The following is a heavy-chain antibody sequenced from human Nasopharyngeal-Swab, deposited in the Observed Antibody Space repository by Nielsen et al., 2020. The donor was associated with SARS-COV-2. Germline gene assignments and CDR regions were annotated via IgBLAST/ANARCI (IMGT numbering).Heavy chain of an antibody. Sequence: SATLSRTCTGSGGADSSGWYYWRWILQPPGRGLVWIGYMYYSGSTNYNPSLKSRVTISVDTSKNQFSLKLSSVTAADPAVYYCARDIGAAALAPWRGYYGMDVWGQGTTVTVSS. CDR1: GGADSSGWYY. CDR3: ARDIGAAALAPWRGYYGMDV. D-gene: IGHD3-10*01. CDR2: MYYSGST. V-gene: IGHV4-61*01. J-gene: IGHJ6*02.